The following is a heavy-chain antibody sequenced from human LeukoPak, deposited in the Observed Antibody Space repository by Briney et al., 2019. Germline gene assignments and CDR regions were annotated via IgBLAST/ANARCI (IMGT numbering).Heavy chain of an antibody. V-gene: IGHV1-2*06. Sequence: ASVKVSCKASGYTFTSYGFSWVRQAPGQGLEWMGRINPNGGDTNYAQKFQGRVTMASDTSISTAYMELNSLMSDDTAVYYCVRVGFTTSWSNFDYWGQGTLVTVSS. D-gene: IGHD2-2*01. J-gene: IGHJ4*02. CDR1: GYTFTSYG. CDR2: INPNGGDT. CDR3: VRVGFTTSWSNFDY.